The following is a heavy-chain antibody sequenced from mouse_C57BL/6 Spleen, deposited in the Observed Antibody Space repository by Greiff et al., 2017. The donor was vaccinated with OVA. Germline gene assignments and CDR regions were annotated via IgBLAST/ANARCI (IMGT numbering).Heavy chain of an antibody. CDR2: FHPYNDDT. CDR1: GYTFTTYP. J-gene: IGHJ1*03. Sequence: VKLQESGAELVKPGASVKMSCKASGYTFTTYPIEWMKQNHGKSLEWIGNFHPYNDDTKYNEKFKGKATLTVEKSSSTVYLELSRLTSDDSAVYYCAIIYYYGSSFFDVWGTGTTVTVSS. V-gene: IGHV1-47*01. D-gene: IGHD1-1*01. CDR3: AIIYYYGSSFFDV.